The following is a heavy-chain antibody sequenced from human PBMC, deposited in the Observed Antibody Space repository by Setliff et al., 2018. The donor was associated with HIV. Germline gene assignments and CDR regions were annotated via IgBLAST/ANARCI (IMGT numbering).Heavy chain of an antibody. Sequence: KASETLSLTCTVSGASITTDTYYWGWIRQPPGKGPEWIGSIFYSETVYYGGRTYYSPSLKSRVTISVDTSKNQFSLSLTSVTAADTAVYFCARDVARFDYDTGGYYVSHFDYWGQGIQVTVSS. D-gene: IGHD3-22*01. V-gene: IGHV4-39*07. CDR3: ARDVARFDYDTGGYYVSHFDY. CDR2: IFYSETVYYGGRT. J-gene: IGHJ4*02. CDR1: GASITTDTYY.